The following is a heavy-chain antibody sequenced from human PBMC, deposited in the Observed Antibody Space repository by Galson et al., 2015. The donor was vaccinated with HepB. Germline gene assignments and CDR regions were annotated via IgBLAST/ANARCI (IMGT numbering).Heavy chain of an antibody. CDR2: ISYDGRNK. Sequence: SLRLSCAASGLMFSSYAMHWVRRAPGKGLEWVAVISYDGRNKYYADSAKGRFTISRDNAKNSLYLQMNSLRAEDTALYYCAKDIVPAAHYYYGMDVWGQGTTVTVSS. J-gene: IGHJ6*02. V-gene: IGHV3-30*04. D-gene: IGHD2-2*01. CDR3: AKDIVPAAHYYYGMDV. CDR1: GLMFSSYA.